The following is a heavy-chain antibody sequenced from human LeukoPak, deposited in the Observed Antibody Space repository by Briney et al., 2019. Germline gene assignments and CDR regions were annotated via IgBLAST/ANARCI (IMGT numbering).Heavy chain of an antibody. D-gene: IGHD6-19*01. V-gene: IGHV4-4*07. CDR3: AREGGQWPAYYYYMDV. Sequence: SETPSLTCTVSGGSISTYYWSWIRQPAGKGVEWIGRIYTSGSTDYNPSLRSRVTMSVDTSKNQFSLKMKSVTAADTAVYYCAREGGQWPAYYYYMDVWGKGTTVIVSS. CDR2: IYTSGST. CDR1: GGSISTYY. J-gene: IGHJ6*03.